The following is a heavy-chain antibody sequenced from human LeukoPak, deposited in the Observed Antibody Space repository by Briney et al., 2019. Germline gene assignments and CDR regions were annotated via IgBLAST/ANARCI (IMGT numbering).Heavy chain of an antibody. CDR3: ARVVSSGYLDY. D-gene: IGHD3-22*01. V-gene: IGHV1-2*04. J-gene: IGHJ4*02. Sequence: GASVKVSCKASGYTFTGYYMHWVRQAPGQGLGWMGWINPNSGGTNYAQKFQGWVTMTRDTSISTAYMELSRLRSDDTAVYYCARVVSSGYLDYWGQGTLVTVSS. CDR2: INPNSGGT. CDR1: GYTFTGYY.